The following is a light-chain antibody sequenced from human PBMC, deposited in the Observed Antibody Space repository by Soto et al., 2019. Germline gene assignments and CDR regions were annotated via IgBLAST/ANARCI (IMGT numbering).Light chain of an antibody. V-gene: IGKV3-20*01. CDR1: QSVSSKD. J-gene: IGKJ2*01. CDR3: QHYGSSPPDT. CDR2: GTY. Sequence: EIVLTQSPGTLSMSLGERATLSCRASQSVSSKDVAWYQQKPGQAPSLLIYGTYNRAADVPDRFSATGSGTDFSLTISRLQPEDFAVYYCQHYGSSPPDTFGQGTQLEIK.